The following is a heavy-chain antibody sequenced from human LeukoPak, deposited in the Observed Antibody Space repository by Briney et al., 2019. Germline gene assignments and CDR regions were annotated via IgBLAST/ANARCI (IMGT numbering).Heavy chain of an antibody. V-gene: IGHV3-21*01. CDR3: ARAKAPSITIIKGLWFDP. J-gene: IGHJ5*02. D-gene: IGHD3-3*01. CDR2: ISISSSYI. Sequence: PGGSLRLSCAASGFTFSSYSMNWVRQAPGKGLEWVSSISISSSYIYYADSVKGRCTISRDNAKNSLYLQMNSLRAEDTAVYYCARAKAPSITIIKGLWFDPWGQGTLVTVSS. CDR1: GFTFSSYS.